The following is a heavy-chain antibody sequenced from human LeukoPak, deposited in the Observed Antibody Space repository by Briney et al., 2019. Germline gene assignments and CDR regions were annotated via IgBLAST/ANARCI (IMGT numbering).Heavy chain of an antibody. CDR1: GGSISSGGYP. CDR2: IYHSGST. V-gene: IGHV4-30-2*01. J-gene: IGHJ6*02. Sequence: PSETLSLTCAVSGGSISSGGYPWSWIRQPPGKGLEWIGYIYHSGSTYYNPSLKSRVTISVDRSKNQFSLKLSSVTAADTAVYYRARGDHDSSGYTGYYYGMDVWGQGTTVTVSS. CDR3: ARGDHDSSGYTGYYYGMDV. D-gene: IGHD3-22*01.